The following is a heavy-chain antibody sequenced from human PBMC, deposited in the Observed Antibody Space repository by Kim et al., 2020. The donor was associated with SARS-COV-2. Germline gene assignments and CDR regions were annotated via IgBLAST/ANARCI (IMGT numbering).Heavy chain of an antibody. J-gene: IGHJ6*02. CDR2: ISSSSSYT. CDR3: ARVGLDYVWGSYRDYYYYYDRGL. Sequence: GGSLRLSCAASGFTFSDYYMSWIRQAPGKGLEWVSYISSSSSYTNYADSVKGRFTISRDNAKNSLYLQMNSLRAEDTAVYYCARVGLDYVWGSYRDYYYYYDRGLWGQGPGVT. V-gene: IGHV3-11*05. CDR1: GFTFSDYY. D-gene: IGHD3-16*02.